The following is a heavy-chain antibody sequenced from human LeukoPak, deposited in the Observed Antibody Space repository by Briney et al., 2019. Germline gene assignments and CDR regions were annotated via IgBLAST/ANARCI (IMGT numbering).Heavy chain of an antibody. D-gene: IGHD4-17*01. CDR3: ARHEDGNPVDY. CDR1: GGSISSFY. J-gene: IGHJ4*02. V-gene: IGHV4-59*08. CDR2: IYYSGST. Sequence: PSETLSLTCTVSGGSISSFYWSWIRQPPVKGLEWIGYIYYSGSTNYNPSLNSRVTISVDTSKNQFSLKLSSVTAADTAVYYCARHEDGNPVDYWGQGTLVTVSS.